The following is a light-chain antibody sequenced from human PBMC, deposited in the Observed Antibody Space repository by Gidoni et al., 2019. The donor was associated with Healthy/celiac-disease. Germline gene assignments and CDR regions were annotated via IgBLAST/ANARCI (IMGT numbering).Light chain of an antibody. CDR1: SSDVGGYNY. Sequence: QSALTQPPSASGSPGPSVTISCTGTSSDVGGYNYVSWYQQHPGEAPKLMICDVSKRPSGVPDRFSGSKSGNTASLTVSGLQAEDEADYYCSSYAGSNNVVFGGGTKLTVL. CDR2: DVS. V-gene: IGLV2-8*01. CDR3: SSYAGSNNVV. J-gene: IGLJ2*01.